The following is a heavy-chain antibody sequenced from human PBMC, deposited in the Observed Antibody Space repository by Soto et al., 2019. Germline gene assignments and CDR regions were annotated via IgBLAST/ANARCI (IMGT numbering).Heavy chain of an antibody. D-gene: IGHD3-10*01. CDR2: ISGSGGST. Sequence: GSLRLSCAASGFTFSSYAMSWVRQAPGKGLEWVSAISGSGGSTYYADSVKGRLTISRDNSKNTLYLQMNSLRAEDTAVYYCAKAGAYGSGKMNWFDPWGQGTLVTV. J-gene: IGHJ5*02. CDR3: AKAGAYGSGKMNWFDP. CDR1: GFTFSSYA. V-gene: IGHV3-23*01.